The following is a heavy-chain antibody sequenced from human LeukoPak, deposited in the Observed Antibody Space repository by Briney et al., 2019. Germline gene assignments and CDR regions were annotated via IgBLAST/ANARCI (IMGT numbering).Heavy chain of an antibody. CDR2: NNTDGTVT. D-gene: IGHD6-19*01. J-gene: IGHJ4*02. V-gene: IGHV3-74*01. CDR1: RFTYSKYW. CDR3: ATKQWLAPPPDS. Sequence: PGGSLRLSCAASRFTYSKYWMLWVRQAPGKGLESVSRNNTDGTVTTYADSVKGRFTVSRNNADNIMFLQMNSVRDEDTAVYYCATKQWLAPPPDSWGQGTPVTVSS.